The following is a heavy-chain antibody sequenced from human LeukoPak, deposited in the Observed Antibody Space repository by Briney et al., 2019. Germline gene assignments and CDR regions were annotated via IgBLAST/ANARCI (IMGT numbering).Heavy chain of an antibody. Sequence: PSETLSLTCAVYGGSFSGYYWSWIRQPPGKGLEWIGEINHSGSTNYNPSLKSRVTISVDTSKNQFSLKLSSVTAADTAVYYCARRDLGGYVGYWGQGPLVTVSS. CDR3: ARRDLGGYVGY. D-gene: IGHD5-12*01. V-gene: IGHV4-34*01. J-gene: IGHJ4*02. CDR1: GGSFSGYY. CDR2: INHSGST.